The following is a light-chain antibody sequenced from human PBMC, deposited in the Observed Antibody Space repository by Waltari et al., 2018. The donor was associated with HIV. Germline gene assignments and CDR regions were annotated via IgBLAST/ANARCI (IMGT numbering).Light chain of an antibody. V-gene: IGLV2-11*01. Sequence: QSALTQPHSVSESPGQSVTISCTGTSRSVNAFKSVSWYQQHPGKAPTLIIFGVNVRPSGVPARFSGSKAGNTASLTISGLHAEDEAHYYCCSYAGTSIHWVFGGGTKLTVL. J-gene: IGLJ3*02. CDR1: SRSVNAFKS. CDR3: CSYAGTSIHWV. CDR2: GVN.